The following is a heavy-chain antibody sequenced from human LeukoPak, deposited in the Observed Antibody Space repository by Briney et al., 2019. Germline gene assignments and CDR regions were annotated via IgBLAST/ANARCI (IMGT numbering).Heavy chain of an antibody. CDR3: ARDFGDGYNYRHDAFDI. V-gene: IGHV1-69*13. CDR2: IIPIFGTA. CDR1: GGTFSSYA. Sequence: SVKVSCKASGGTFSSYAISWVRQAPGQGLEWMGGIIPIFGTANYAQKFQGRVTITADESTSTAYMELSSLRPEDTAVYYCARDFGDGYNYRHDAFDIWGQGTMVTVSS. D-gene: IGHD5-24*01. J-gene: IGHJ3*02.